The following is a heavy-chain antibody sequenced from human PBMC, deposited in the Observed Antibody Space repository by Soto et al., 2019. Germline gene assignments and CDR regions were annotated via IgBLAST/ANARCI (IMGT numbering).Heavy chain of an antibody. J-gene: IGHJ4*02. D-gene: IGHD6-19*01. V-gene: IGHV4-30-2*01. Sequence: QLQLQESGSGLVKPSQTLSLTCAVSGGSISSGGYSWSWIRQPPGKGLEWIGYIYHSGSTYYNPSLKGRVAISVDRSKIQFSLKLSSVTAADTAVYYCARAGGLGAVAVDSWGQGTLVTVSS. CDR2: IYHSGST. CDR3: ARAGGLGAVAVDS. CDR1: GGSISSGGYS.